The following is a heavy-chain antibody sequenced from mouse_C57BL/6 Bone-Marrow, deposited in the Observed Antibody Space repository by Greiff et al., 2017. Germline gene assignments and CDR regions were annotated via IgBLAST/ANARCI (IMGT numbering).Heavy chain of an antibody. CDR2: IDPEDGDT. V-gene: IGHV14-2*01. D-gene: IGHD2-4*01. J-gene: IGHJ3*01. Sequence: VQLQHSGAELVKPGASVKLSCTASGFNIKDYYMPWVKQRTEQGLEWIGRIDPEDGDTNYAQQFQGQATITADPSANPAYLQLSSLTSEDTAVYYCARGDYDGFAYWGQGTLVTVSA. CDR1: GFNIKDYY. CDR3: ARGDYDGFAY.